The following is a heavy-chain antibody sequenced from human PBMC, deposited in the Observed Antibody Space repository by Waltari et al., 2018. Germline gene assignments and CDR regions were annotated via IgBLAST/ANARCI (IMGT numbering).Heavy chain of an antibody. D-gene: IGHD4-17*01. V-gene: IGHV3-7*01. Sequence: EVQLVESGGGLVQPGGSLGLSCAASGFPFSDSYMAWVRQAPGKGLEWVANIKPDGSDKYYVGSVRGRFTISRDNAKNSLSLQMNSLRTEDTAVYYCARDFGDDNWGQGTLVTVSS. CDR3: ARDFGDDN. CDR2: IKPDGSDK. J-gene: IGHJ4*02. CDR1: GFPFSDSY.